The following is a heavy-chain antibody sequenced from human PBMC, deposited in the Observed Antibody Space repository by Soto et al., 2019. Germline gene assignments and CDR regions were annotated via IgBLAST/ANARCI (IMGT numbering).Heavy chain of an antibody. Sequence: QVQLVQSGAEVKKPGSSVKGSCKAAGGTFSSYAISWVRQAPGQGLEWMGGIIPIFGTANYAQKFQGRVTITADKSTSTAYMQLSRLRSEDTAFYYCAPDSSSYQYYFDYWGQGTLVTVSS. D-gene: IGHD6-13*01. V-gene: IGHV1-69*06. CDR1: GGTFSSYA. CDR3: APDSSSYQYYFDY. J-gene: IGHJ4*02. CDR2: IIPIFGTA.